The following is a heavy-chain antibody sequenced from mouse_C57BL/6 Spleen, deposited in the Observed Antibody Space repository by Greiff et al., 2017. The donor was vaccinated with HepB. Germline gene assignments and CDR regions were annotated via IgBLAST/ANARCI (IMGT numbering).Heavy chain of an antibody. CDR2: IYPGDGDT. CDR1: GYAFSSSW. Sequence: VQLQQSGPELVKPGASVKISCKASGYAFSSSWMNWVKQRPGKGLEWIGRIYPGDGDTNYNGKFKGKATLTADKSSSTAYMQLSSLTSEDSAVYFCARGGYDYDVPFAYWGHGTLVTVSA. CDR3: ARGGYDYDVPFAY. J-gene: IGHJ3*01. D-gene: IGHD2-4*01. V-gene: IGHV1-82*01.